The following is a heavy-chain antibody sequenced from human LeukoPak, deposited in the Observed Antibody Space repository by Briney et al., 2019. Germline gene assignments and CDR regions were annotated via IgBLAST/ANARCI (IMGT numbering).Heavy chain of an antibody. CDR1: GGSISTSDNF. Sequence: SETLSLTCSVSGGSISTSDNFWGWIRQPPGKGLEWIGTIYYSGSTYYNPSLKSRVTISVDTSNNHFSLKLSSVTAADTAVYYCARGGYGSPGGDWGQGTLVTVSS. D-gene: IGHD2-8*02. V-gene: IGHV4-39*07. CDR3: ARGGYGSPGGD. J-gene: IGHJ4*02. CDR2: IYYSGST.